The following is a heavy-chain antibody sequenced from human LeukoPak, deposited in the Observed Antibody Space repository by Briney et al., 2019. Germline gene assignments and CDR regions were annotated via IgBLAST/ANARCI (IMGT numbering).Heavy chain of an antibody. CDR3: ATNGGGASIDY. J-gene: IGHJ4*02. V-gene: IGHV4-39*07. Sequence: SETLSLTCTVSGGSISSSSYYWGWIRQPPGKGLEWIGSIYYSGSTYYNPSLKSRVTISVDTSKNQFSLKLSSVTAADTAVYYCATNGGGASIDYWGQGTLVTVSS. CDR1: GGSISSSSYY. CDR2: IYYSGST. D-gene: IGHD1-26*01.